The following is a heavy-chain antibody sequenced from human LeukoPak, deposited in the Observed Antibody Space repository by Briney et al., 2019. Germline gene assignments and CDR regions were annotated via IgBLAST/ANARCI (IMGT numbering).Heavy chain of an antibody. CDR1: GFTFSSYS. CDR3: ATNPRLEWLP. V-gene: IGHV3-21*01. CDR2: ISSSSSYI. Sequence: SGGSLRLSRAASGFTFSSYSMNWVRQAPGKGLEWVSSISSSSSYIYYADSVKGRFTISRDNTKNSLYLQMNSLRAEDTAVYYCATNPRLEWLPWGQGTLVTVSS. D-gene: IGHD3-3*01. J-gene: IGHJ5*02.